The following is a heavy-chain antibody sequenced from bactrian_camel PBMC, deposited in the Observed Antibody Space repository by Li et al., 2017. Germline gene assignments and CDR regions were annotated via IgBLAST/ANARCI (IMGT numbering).Heavy chain of an antibody. V-gene: IGHV3S63*01. CDR3: VPLIVPRCNY. CDR1: GITFAKHE. CDR2: IRVDGTS. J-gene: IGHJ4*01. Sequence: HVQLVESGGGSVQDGGSLRVSCTASGITFAKHEMGWFRQAPGNECERVSRIRVDGTSDYLDSVSGRFTMSRDNAKSAVYLLMDSLKPEDTAVYFCVPLIVPRCNYWSQGTQVTVS.